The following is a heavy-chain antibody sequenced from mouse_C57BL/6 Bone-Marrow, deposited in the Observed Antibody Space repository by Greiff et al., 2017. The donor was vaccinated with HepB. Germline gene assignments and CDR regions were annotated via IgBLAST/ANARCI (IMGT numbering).Heavy chain of an antibody. CDR3: ASPLYYYGSSPWFAY. CDR2: IYPRSGNT. V-gene: IGHV1-81*01. Sequence: VKLVESGAELARPGASVKLSCKASGYTFTSYGISWVKQRTGQGLEWIGEIYPRSGNTYYNEKFKGKATLTADKSSSTAYMELRSLTSEDSAVYFCASPLYYYGSSPWFAYWGQGTLVTVSA. CDR1: GYTFTSYG. D-gene: IGHD1-1*01. J-gene: IGHJ3*01.